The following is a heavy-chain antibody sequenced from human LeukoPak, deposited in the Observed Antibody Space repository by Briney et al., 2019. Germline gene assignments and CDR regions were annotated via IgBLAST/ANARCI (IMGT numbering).Heavy chain of an antibody. J-gene: IGHJ4*02. V-gene: IGHV4-59*08. CDR3: ARLSEVAATFDY. CDR1: GGSISSYY. Sequence: SETLSLTCTVSGGSISSYYWSWIRQPPGKGLEWIGYIYYSGSTNYNPSLKSRVTISVDTSKNQFSLKLGSVTAADTAVYYCARLSEVAATFDYWGQGTLVTVSS. CDR2: IYYSGST. D-gene: IGHD2-15*01.